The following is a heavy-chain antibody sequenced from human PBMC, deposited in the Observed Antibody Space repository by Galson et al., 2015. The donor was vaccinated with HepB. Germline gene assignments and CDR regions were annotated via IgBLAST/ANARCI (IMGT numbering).Heavy chain of an antibody. CDR2: ISGSGGST. D-gene: IGHD6-13*01. J-gene: IGHJ6*02. CDR1: GFTFSSYA. CDR3: ARDRGAAAVPYYYYGMDV. Sequence: SLRLSCAASGFTFSSYAMSWVRQAPGKGLEWVSAISGSGGSTYYADSVKGRFTISRDNSKNTLYLQMNSLRAEDTAVDYCARDRGAAAVPYYYYGMDVWGQGTTVTVSS. V-gene: IGHV3-23*01.